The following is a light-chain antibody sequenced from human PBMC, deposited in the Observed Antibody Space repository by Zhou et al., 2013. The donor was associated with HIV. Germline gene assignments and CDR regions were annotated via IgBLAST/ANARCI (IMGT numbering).Light chain of an antibody. CDR3: QQYHKRPPAPT. CDR1: QSVNSY. CDR2: GAS. J-gene: IGKJ4*01. Sequence: EIVLTQSPATLSLSPGERATLSCRASQSVNSYLAWYQQRLGQAPRLLIYGASTRATGIPARFSGSGAWTDFTLTISSMQSEDFAVYYCQQYHKRPPAPTFGGGTKVEIK. V-gene: IGKV3-15*01.